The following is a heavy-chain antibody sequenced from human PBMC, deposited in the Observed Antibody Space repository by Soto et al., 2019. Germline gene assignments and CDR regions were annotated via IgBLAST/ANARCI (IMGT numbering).Heavy chain of an antibody. CDR1: GYTFTSYY. V-gene: IGHV1-46*03. CDR2: INPSGGST. J-gene: IGHJ5*02. D-gene: IGHD2-2*01. Sequence: GASVKVSCKASGYTFTSYYMHWVRQAPGQGLEWMGIINPSGGSTSYAQKFQGRVTMTRDTSTSTVYMELSSLRSEDTAVYYCARDKQGYCSSTSCNNWFDPWGQGTLVTVSS. CDR3: ARDKQGYCSSTSCNNWFDP.